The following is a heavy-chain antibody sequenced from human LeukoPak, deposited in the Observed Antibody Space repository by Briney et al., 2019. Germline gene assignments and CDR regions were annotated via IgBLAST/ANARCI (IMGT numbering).Heavy chain of an antibody. CDR2: MNPNSGNT. CDR3: ARRYGSGSYFWRYYYMDV. V-gene: IGHV1-8*02. Sequence: ASVKVSCKASGYTFTGYYMHWVRQAPGQGLEWMGWMNPNSGNTGYAQKFQGRVTMTRNTSISTAYMELSSLRSEDTAVYYCARRYGSGSYFWRYYYMDVWGKGTTVTISS. CDR1: GYTFTGYY. D-gene: IGHD3-10*01. J-gene: IGHJ6*03.